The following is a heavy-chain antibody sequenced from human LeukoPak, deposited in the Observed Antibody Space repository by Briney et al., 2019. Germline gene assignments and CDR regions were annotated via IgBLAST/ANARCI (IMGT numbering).Heavy chain of an antibody. V-gene: IGHV4-39*02. CDR3: ARDWVLAAAGRFDP. Sequence: SETLSLTCTVSGGSISSSSYYWGWIRQPPGKGLEWIGSIYYSGSTYYNPSLKSRVTISVDTSKNQFSLKLSSVTAADTAVYYCARDWVLAAAGRFDPWGRGTLVTVAS. CDR2: IYYSGST. CDR1: GGSISSSSYY. J-gene: IGHJ5*02. D-gene: IGHD6-13*01.